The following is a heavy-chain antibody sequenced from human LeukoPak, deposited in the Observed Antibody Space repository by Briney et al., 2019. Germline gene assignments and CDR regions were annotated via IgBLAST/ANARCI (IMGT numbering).Heavy chain of an antibody. CDR1: GGSISSYY. D-gene: IGHD2-21*02. CDR3: ARTMSRAYCGGDCYFNWFDP. Sequence: SETLSLTRTVSGGSISSYYWSWIRQPPGKGLEWIGYIYYSGSTNYNPSLKSRVTISVDTSKNQFSLKLSSVTAADTAVYYCARTMSRAYCGGDCYFNWFDPWGQGTLVTVSS. J-gene: IGHJ5*02. CDR2: IYYSGST. V-gene: IGHV4-59*01.